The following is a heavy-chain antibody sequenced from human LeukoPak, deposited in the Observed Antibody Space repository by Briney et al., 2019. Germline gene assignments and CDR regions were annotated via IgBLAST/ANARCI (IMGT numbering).Heavy chain of an antibody. CDR2: ISSSGSTI. CDR1: GFTFSSYE. V-gene: IGHV3-48*03. D-gene: IGHD3-22*01. CDR3: ASIGSSGYYRPFDY. J-gene: IGHJ4*02. Sequence: GGSLRLSCAASGFTFSSYEMNWVRQAPGKGLEWVSYISSSGSTIYYADSVKGRFTISRDNAKNSLYLRMNSLRAEDTAVYYCASIGSSGYYRPFDYWGQGTLVTVSS.